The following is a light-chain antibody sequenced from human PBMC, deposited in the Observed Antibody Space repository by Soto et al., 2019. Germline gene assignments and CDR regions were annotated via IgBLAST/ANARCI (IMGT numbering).Light chain of an antibody. CDR1: SSNIGSNT. Sequence: QTVVTQPPSASGTPGQRVTISCSGSSSNIGSNTVNWYQQLPGTAPKLLIYSNNQRPSGVPDRFSGSKSGTSASLAISGLQSEDEADYSCAAWDDSLNGPLFGGGTKVTVL. CDR3: AAWDDSLNGPL. CDR2: SNN. J-gene: IGLJ3*02. V-gene: IGLV1-44*01.